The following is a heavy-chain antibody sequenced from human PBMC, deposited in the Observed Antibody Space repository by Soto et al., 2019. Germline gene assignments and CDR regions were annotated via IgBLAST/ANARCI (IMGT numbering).Heavy chain of an antibody. CDR1: GGSISSSSYY. CDR2: IYYSGST. V-gene: IGHV4-39*01. CDR3: ARQTRYCDGDTCRMDY. D-gene: IGHD2-21*02. Sequence: SETMSLTCTVSGGSISSSSYYWGWIRQPPGKGLEWIGSIYYSGSTYYNLSLKSRVTISVDTSKNQFSLKLSSVTAADTAVYFFARQTRYCDGDTCRMDYWGQGTLVTVS. J-gene: IGHJ4*02.